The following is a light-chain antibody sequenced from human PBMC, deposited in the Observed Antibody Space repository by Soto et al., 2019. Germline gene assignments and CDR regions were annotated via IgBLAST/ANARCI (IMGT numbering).Light chain of an antibody. J-gene: IGKJ2*01. CDR3: LQFPPTPRT. CDR2: MGS. CDR1: QSLLHRNGDDY. Sequence: EIVMTQSPLSLPVTPGEPASLSCKSSQSLLHRNGDDYLDWYLQKPGQSPQLLIYMGSSRASGVPGRVSGSGSSTDFNIKIRRGEAEDVGVFFCLQFPPTPRTFGQGTKLEIK. V-gene: IGKV2-28*01.